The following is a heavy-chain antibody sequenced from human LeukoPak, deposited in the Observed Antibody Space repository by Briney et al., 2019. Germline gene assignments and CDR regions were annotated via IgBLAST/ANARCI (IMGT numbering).Heavy chain of an antibody. CDR2: IKQDGSEK. V-gene: IGHV3-7*05. CDR1: RFTFSSYW. J-gene: IGHJ4*02. D-gene: IGHD5-12*01. CDR3: AREGGYGGVFDY. Sequence: PGGSLRLSCAASRFTFSSYWMTWVRQAPGKGLEWVANIKQDGSEKYYVGSVKGRFTISRDNTKNLLYLQVNSLRAEDTAVYYCAREGGYGGVFDYWGQGTLVTVSS.